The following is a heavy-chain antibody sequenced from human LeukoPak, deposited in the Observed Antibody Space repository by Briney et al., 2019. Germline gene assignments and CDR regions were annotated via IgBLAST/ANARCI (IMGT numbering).Heavy chain of an antibody. CDR3: VRDKGGLLRVFDY. CDR2: IKQDESEK. J-gene: IGHJ4*02. V-gene: IGHV3-7*01. Sequence: GGSLTLSCAASGFTFSSHWMSWTRHPPGKGLEWVANIKQDESEKFYVDSVKGRFTISRDNANQSLYLQMDSLRAEDTAVYYCVRDKGGLLRVFDYWGEGTLVTVSS. D-gene: IGHD3-10*01. CDR1: GFTFSSHW.